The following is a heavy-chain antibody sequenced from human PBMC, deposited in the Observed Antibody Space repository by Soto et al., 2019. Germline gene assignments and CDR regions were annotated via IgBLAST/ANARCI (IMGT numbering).Heavy chain of an antibody. J-gene: IGHJ5*02. V-gene: IGHV1-24*01. CDR1: GYTLTELS. CDR2: FDPEDGET. Sequence: QVQLVQSGAEVKKPGASVKVSCKVSGYTLTELSMHWVRQAPGKGLEWMGGFDPEDGETSYAQKFQGRVTMTEDTSTDTAYMELSSLRSEDTAVYYCATENSRYCSSTSCPNWFDPWGQGTLVTVSS. CDR3: ATENSRYCSSTSCPNWFDP. D-gene: IGHD2-2*01.